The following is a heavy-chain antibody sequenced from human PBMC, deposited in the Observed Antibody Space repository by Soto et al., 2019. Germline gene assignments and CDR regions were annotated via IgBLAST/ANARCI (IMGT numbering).Heavy chain of an antibody. J-gene: IGHJ6*02. V-gene: IGHV1-2*04. CDR3: ARDLSISSWYNSYYGMDF. CDR1: GYTFTGYY. Sequence: ASVKVSCKASGYTFTGYYIHWVRQAPGQGLEWMGWINPNSGGTNYAQKFQGWVTMTRDTSISTAYMELSRLRSDDTAVYYCARDLSISSWYNSYYGMDFWGQGPTVTVSS. D-gene: IGHD6-13*01. CDR2: INPNSGGT.